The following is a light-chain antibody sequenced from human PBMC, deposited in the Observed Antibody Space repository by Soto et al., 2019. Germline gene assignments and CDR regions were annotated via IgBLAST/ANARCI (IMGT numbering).Light chain of an antibody. V-gene: IGLV2-14*01. J-gene: IGLJ2*01. CDR2: QVV. CDR1: SSDVGGYDY. CDR3: GSYTSSTTVV. Sequence: QSALTQPASVSGSPGQSITISCTGSSSDVGGYDYVSWYQKCPGKAPKLIIYQVVNRPSGVSDRFSGSKSGNTASLTISGLQADDEADYYCGSYTSSTTVVFGGGTKVTVL.